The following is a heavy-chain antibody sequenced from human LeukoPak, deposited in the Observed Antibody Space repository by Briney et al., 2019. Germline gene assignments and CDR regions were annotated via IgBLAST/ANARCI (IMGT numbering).Heavy chain of an antibody. D-gene: IGHD1-26*01. V-gene: IGHV3-7*01. CDR2: IKQDGSEK. Sequence: GGSLRLSCAASGFTFSIYWMSWVRQAPGKGLEWVANIKQDGSEKYYVDSVKGRFTVSRDNAKNSLYLQMNSLRAEDTAVYYCARDEGDYFDYWGQGTLVTVSS. CDR3: ARDEGDYFDY. J-gene: IGHJ4*02. CDR1: GFTFSIYW.